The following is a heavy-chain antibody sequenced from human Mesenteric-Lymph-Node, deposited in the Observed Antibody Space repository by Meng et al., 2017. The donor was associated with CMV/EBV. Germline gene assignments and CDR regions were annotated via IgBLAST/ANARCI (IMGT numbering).Heavy chain of an antibody. CDR1: GGSVSSGGYY. J-gene: IGHJ6*02. V-gene: IGHV4-61*08. Sequence: SETLSLTCTVSGGSVSSGGYYWSWIRQPPGKGLEWIGYIYYSGSTNYNPSLKSRVTISVDTSKNQFSLKLSSVTAADTAVYYCARSPITWINGGMDVWGQGTTVTVSS. CDR3: ARSPITWINGGMDV. D-gene: IGHD5-12*01. CDR2: IYYSGST.